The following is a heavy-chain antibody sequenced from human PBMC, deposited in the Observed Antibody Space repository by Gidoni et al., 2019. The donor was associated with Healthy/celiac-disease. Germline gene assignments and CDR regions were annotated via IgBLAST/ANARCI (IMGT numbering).Heavy chain of an antibody. CDR2: ISYDGSNK. J-gene: IGHJ3*02. CDR3: ARGPRMSITILERAFDI. CDR1: GFTFSSSA. D-gene: IGHD3-9*01. V-gene: IGHV3-30-3*01. Sequence: QVQLVESGGGVVQPGRSLRLSCAASGFTFSSSAMHWVRQAPGKGLEWVAVISYDGSNKYYADSVKGRFTISRDNSKNTLYLQMNSLRAEDTAVYYCARGPRMSITILERAFDIWGQGTMVTVSS.